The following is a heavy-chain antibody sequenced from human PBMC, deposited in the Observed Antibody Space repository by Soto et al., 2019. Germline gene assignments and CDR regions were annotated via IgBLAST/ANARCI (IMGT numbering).Heavy chain of an antibody. CDR2: ISSSSSTI. CDR1: GFTFSSYS. J-gene: IGHJ6*02. V-gene: IGHV3-48*02. CDR3: ARDSTLQFYYYYGMDV. Sequence: EVQLVESGGGLVQPGGSLRLACAASGFTFSSYSMNWVRQAPGKGLEWVSYISSSSSTIYYADSVKGRFTISRDNAKNSLYLQMNSLRDEDTAVYYCARDSTLQFYYYYGMDVWGQGTTVTVSS. D-gene: IGHD4-4*01.